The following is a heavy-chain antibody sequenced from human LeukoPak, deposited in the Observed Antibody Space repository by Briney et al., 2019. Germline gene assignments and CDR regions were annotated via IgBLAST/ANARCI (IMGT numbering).Heavy chain of an antibody. D-gene: IGHD3-16*02. V-gene: IGHV4-39*07. J-gene: IGHJ4*02. CDR1: GGSISSSSYY. Sequence: PSETLSLTCTVSGGSISSSSYYWGWIRQPPGKGLEWIGSIYYSGSTYYNPSLKSRVTISVDTSKNQFSLKLNSVTAADTAVYYCARGVGIDYDYVWGSYRSSSFDYWGQGTLVTVSS. CDR2: IYYSGST. CDR3: ARGVGIDYDYVWGSYRSSSFDY.